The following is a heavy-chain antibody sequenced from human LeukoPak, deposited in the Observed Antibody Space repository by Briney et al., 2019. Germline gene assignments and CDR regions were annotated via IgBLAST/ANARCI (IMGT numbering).Heavy chain of an antibody. J-gene: IGHJ4*02. CDR2: INHSGST. V-gene: IGHV4-34*01. Sequence: SETLSLTCAVYGGSFSGYYWSWIRQPPGKGLEWIGEINHSGSTNHNPSLKSRVTISVDTSKNQFSLKLSSVTAADTAVYYCARAARFIVVVPAAMVGDFDYWGQGTLVTVSS. D-gene: IGHD2-2*01. CDR3: ARAARFIVVVPAAMVGDFDY. CDR1: GGSFSGYY.